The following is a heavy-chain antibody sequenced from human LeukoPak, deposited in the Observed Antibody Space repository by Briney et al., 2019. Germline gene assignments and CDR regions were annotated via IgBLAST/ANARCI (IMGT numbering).Heavy chain of an antibody. Sequence: GGSLRLSCAASGFTFSSYAMHWVRQAPGKGLEWVAVISYDGSNKYYADSVKGRFTISRDNSKNTLYLQMNSLRAEDTAVYYCAGDEVVTARGPPGYWGQGTLVTVSS. CDR2: ISYDGSNK. V-gene: IGHV3-30-3*01. J-gene: IGHJ4*02. CDR1: GFTFSSYA. CDR3: AGDEVVTARGPPGY. D-gene: IGHD2-21*02.